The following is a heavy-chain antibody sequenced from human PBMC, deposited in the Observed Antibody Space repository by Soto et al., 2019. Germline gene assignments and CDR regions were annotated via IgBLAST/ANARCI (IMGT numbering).Heavy chain of an antibody. CDR1: GFTFSSYA. CDR3: ARHPERIAQIGWFGP. CDR2: ISYDGSNK. V-gene: IGHV3-30-3*01. J-gene: IGHJ5*02. D-gene: IGHD6-13*01. Sequence: GGSLRLSCAASGFTFSSYAMHWVRQAPGKGLEWVAVISYDGSNKYYADSVKGRFTISRDNSKNTLYLQMNSLRAEDTAVYYCARHPERIAQIGWFGPWGQGTLVTVSS.